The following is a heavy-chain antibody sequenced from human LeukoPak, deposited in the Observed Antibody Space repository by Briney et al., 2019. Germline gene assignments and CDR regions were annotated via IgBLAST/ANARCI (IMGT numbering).Heavy chain of an antibody. CDR2: IIPIFGTA. D-gene: IGHD3-22*01. Sequence: GASVKVSCKASGGTFSSYAISWVRQAPGQGLEWMGRIIPIFGTANYAQKFQGRVPITTDESTSTAYMELSSLRSEDTAVYYCAVGVITSFDPWGQGTLVTVSS. CDR3: AVGVITSFDP. J-gene: IGHJ5*02. V-gene: IGHV1-69*05. CDR1: GGTFSSYA.